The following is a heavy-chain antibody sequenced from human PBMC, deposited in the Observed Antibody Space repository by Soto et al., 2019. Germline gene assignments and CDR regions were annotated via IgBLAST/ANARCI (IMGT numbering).Heavy chain of an antibody. J-gene: IGHJ6*02. D-gene: IGHD2-2*01. CDR1: GYTFTGYY. Sequence: ASVKVSCKASGYTFTGYYMHWVRQAPGQGPEWMGWINPNSGGTNYAQKFQGWVTMTRDTSISTAYMELSRLRSDDTAVYYCARETVVVPAAMGPYYYGMDVWGQGTTVTVSS. V-gene: IGHV1-2*04. CDR2: INPNSGGT. CDR3: ARETVVVPAAMGPYYYGMDV.